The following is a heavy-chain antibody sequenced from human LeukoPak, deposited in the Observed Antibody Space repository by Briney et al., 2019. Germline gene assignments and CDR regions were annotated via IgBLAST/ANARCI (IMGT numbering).Heavy chain of an antibody. Sequence: SETLSLTCTVSGGYISSSSYYWGWIRQPPGKGLEWNGSIYYSGSTYYNPSLKSRVTISVDTSKNQFSLKLSSVTAADTAVYYCARRGQLDGLYSYFDYWGQGTLVTVSS. D-gene: IGHD6-6*01. CDR3: ARRGQLDGLYSYFDY. J-gene: IGHJ4*02. CDR2: IYYSGST. V-gene: IGHV4-39*01. CDR1: GGYISSSSYY.